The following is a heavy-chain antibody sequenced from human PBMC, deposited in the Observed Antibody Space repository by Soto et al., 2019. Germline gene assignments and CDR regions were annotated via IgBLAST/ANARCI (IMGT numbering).Heavy chain of an antibody. CDR1: GDSINTGDYY. CDR3: ARIRLLQGGEFDP. V-gene: IGHV4-30-4*02. CDR2: IYYTGST. Sequence: SETLSLTCAVSGDSINTGDYYWIWLRQPPRQGLVWIGYIYYTGSTYSNPSLKSPFTISIDTSKTHLSLKLNSVTAADTAVYYGARIRLLQGGEFDPWGQGTLVTVSS. D-gene: IGHD1-26*01. J-gene: IGHJ5*02.